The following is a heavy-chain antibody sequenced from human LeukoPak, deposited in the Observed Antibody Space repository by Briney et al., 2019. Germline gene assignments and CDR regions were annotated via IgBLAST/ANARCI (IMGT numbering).Heavy chain of an antibody. Sequence: GGSLRLSCAASGFTFSSYWMSWVRQAPGKGLEWVANIKQDGSEKYYVDSVKGRFTISRDNSKNTLYLQMNSLRAEDTAVYYCARGAYYYDSSSLDYWGQGTLVTVSS. CDR2: IKQDGSEK. V-gene: IGHV3-7*03. J-gene: IGHJ4*02. CDR3: ARGAYYYDSSSLDY. CDR1: GFTFSSYW. D-gene: IGHD3-22*01.